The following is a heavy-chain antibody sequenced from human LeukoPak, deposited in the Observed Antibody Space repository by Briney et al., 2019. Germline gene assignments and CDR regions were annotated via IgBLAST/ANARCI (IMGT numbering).Heavy chain of an antibody. CDR2: ISSSSSTI. J-gene: IGHJ4*02. V-gene: IGHV3-48*01. Sequence: GGSLRLSCAASGFTFSSYSMSWVRQAPGKGLEWVSYISSSSSTIYYADSVKGRFTISRDNAKNSLYLQMNSLRAEDTAVYYCARKGYSGSYRYWGQGTLVTVSS. D-gene: IGHD1-26*01. CDR1: GFTFSSYS. CDR3: ARKGYSGSYRY.